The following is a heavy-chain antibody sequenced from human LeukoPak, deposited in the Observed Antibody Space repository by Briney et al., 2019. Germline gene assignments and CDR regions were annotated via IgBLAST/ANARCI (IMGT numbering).Heavy chain of an antibody. CDR1: GFTVSGNY. J-gene: IGHJ4*02. V-gene: IGHV3-66*01. CDR3: ARVGRGDTYGYVDY. CDR2: LYSGGNT. Sequence: PGGSLRLSCAASGFTVSGNYMSWVRQAPGKGLAWVSVLYSGGNTYYADSVKGRFTISRDNSKNMLFLQMNSLRAEDTAVYYCARVGRGDTYGYVDYWGQGTLVTVSS. D-gene: IGHD5-18*01.